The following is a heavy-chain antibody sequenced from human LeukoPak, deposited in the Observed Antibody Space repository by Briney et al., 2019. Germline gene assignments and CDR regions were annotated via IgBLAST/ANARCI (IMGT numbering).Heavy chain of an antibody. CDR1: GGSISSGSYY. Sequence: SQTLSLTCTVSGGSISSGSYYWSGIRQPGGKGLRWIGRIYTSGTSGSTNYNPSLKSRVTISVDTSKNQFSLKLSSVTAADTAVYYCARAYPTTARYNWFDPWGQGTLVTVSS. V-gene: IGHV4-61*02. CDR3: ARAYPTTARYNWFDP. J-gene: IGHJ5*02. CDR2: IYTSGTSGST. D-gene: IGHD4-17*01.